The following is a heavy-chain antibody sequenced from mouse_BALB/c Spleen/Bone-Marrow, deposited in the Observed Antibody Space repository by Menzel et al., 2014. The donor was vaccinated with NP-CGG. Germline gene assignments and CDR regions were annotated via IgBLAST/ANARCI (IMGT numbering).Heavy chain of an antibody. Sequence: VQLQQSGAEFVRPGALVKLSCNASGFNIKDYYMHWVKQRPEQGLEWIGWIDPENGNTIYDPKFPGKASITADTSSNTAYLQLSSLTSEDTAVYYCTRWVYYGSSYFDYWGQGTTHTVSS. CDR1: GFNIKDYY. V-gene: IGHV14-1*02. D-gene: IGHD1-1*01. CDR2: IDPENGNT. CDR3: TRWVYYGSSYFDY. J-gene: IGHJ2*01.